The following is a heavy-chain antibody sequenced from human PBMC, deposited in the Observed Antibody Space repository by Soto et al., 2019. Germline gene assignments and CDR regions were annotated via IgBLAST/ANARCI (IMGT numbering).Heavy chain of an antibody. CDR2: IYYSGST. CDR3: ASLGDLTDGYNLDY. CDR1: GGSISSYY. J-gene: IGHJ4*02. Sequence: PSETLSLTCTVSGGSISSYYWSWIRQPPGKGLEWIGYIYYSGSTNYNPSLKSRVTISVDTSKNQFSLKLSSVTAADTAVYYCASLGDLTDGYNLDYWGQGTLVTVSS. D-gene: IGHD5-12*01. V-gene: IGHV4-59*01.